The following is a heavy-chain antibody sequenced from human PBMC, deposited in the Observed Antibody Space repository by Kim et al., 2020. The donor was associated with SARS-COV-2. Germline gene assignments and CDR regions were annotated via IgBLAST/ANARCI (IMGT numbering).Heavy chain of an antibody. J-gene: IGHJ4*02. Sequence: GGSLRLSCAASGFTFSRFWMSWVRQALGKGLEWVANIKEDGTETYYVDSVEGRFTISRDNARNSLFLQMNSLRAEDTAVYYCTRERVTEKSHFDYWGQGTLVTVSS. CDR3: TRERVTEKSHFDY. CDR1: GFTFSRFW. D-gene: IGHD2-21*02. V-gene: IGHV3-7*01. CDR2: IKEDGTET.